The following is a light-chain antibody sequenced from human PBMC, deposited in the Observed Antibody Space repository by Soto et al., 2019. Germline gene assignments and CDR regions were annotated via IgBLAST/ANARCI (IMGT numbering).Light chain of an antibody. J-gene: IGLJ1*01. CDR1: ISNIGNNS. Sequence: QSVLTQPSSVSGTPGQGVTISCSGSISNIGNNSVYWFQQLPGTAPKVLRNRNDQRPSGVPDRFSGSKSGTSASLAISGLRSEDEADYYCAAWDDTLRSYGFGTGTQLTV. CDR3: AAWDDTLRSYG. V-gene: IGLV1-47*01. CDR2: RND.